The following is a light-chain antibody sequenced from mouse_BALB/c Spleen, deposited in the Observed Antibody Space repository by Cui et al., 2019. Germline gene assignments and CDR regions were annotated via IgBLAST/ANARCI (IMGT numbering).Light chain of an antibody. CDR1: SQHSTYT. Sequence: QLVLTQSSSASFSLGASAKLTCTLSSQHSTYTIEWYQQQPLKPPKYVMELKKDGSHSTGDGIPDRFSGSSSGADRYLSISNIQPEDEAIYICGVGDTIKEQFALYVFGGGTKVTVL. J-gene: IGLJ2*01. V-gene: IGLV3*01. CDR3: GVGDTIKEQFALYV. CDR2: LKKDGSH.